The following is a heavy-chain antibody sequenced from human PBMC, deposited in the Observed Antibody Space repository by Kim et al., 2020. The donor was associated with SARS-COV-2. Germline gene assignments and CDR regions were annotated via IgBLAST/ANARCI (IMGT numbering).Heavy chain of an antibody. Sequence: GGSLRLSCAASGFTFSNAWMSWVRQAPGKGLEWVGRIKSKTDGGTTDYAAPVKGRFTISRDDSKNTLYLQMNSLKTEDTAVYYCTTYYYGSGSYYLDYWGQGTLVTVSS. V-gene: IGHV3-15*01. J-gene: IGHJ4*02. D-gene: IGHD3-10*01. CDR1: GFTFSNAW. CDR3: TTYYYGSGSYYLDY. CDR2: IKSKTDGGTT.